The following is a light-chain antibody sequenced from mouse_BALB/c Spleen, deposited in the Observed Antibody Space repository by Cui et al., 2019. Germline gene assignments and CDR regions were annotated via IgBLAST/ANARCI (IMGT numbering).Light chain of an antibody. CDR1: QDVGTA. CDR2: WAS. V-gene: IGKV6-23*01. Sequence: DIVMTQSHKLMSTSVGDRVSITCKASQDVGTAVAWYQQKPGQSPKLLIYWASTRHTGVPDRFTGSGPGTDFTLTISNVQSEDLADYFCQQYSSYPWTFGGGTKLEIK. J-gene: IGKJ1*01. CDR3: QQYSSYPWT.